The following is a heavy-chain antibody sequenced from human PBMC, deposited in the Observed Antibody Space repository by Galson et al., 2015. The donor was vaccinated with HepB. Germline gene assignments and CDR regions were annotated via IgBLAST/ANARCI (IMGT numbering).Heavy chain of an antibody. J-gene: IGHJ5*02. V-gene: IGHV4-39*07. D-gene: IGHD2-15*01. CDR1: GGSISSSSYY. Sequence: ETLSLTCTVSGGSISSSSYYWGWIRQPPGKGLEWIGSTYYSGSTYYNPSLKSRVTISVDTSKNQFSLKLSSVTAADTAVYYCARVNRRRGYCSGGSCYSSWFDPWGQGTLVTVSS. CDR2: TYYSGST. CDR3: ARVNRRRGYCSGGSCYSSWFDP.